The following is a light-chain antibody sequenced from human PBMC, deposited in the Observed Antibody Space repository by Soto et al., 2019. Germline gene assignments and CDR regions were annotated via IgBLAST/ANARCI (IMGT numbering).Light chain of an antibody. CDR2: AAS. Sequence: EIVLTQSPGTLSLSPGERATLSCRASQSVSNNYLAWYQKPPGPPPRLLIYAASNRATGIPDSFSGSGSGTDSPLTISRLAHEDFAVYYRQQYGSSGTFGQGTKVDIK. CDR3: QQYGSSGT. J-gene: IGKJ1*01. V-gene: IGKV3-20*01. CDR1: QSVSNNY.